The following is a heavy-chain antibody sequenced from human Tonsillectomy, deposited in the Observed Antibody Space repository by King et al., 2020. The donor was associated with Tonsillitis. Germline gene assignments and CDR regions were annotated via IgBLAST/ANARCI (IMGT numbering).Heavy chain of an antibody. CDR2: IYYSGST. CDR1: GGSINSYY. D-gene: IGHD6-13*01. V-gene: IGHV4-59*01. Sequence: QLQESGPGLVKPSETLSLTCTVSGGSINSYYWSWIRQPPGEGLEWIGYIYYSGSTNYSPSLKSRVSISVDTSKNHFSLNLTSVTAADTAVYYCARRGSSWSHFDYWGQGTLVTVSS. CDR3: ARRGSSWSHFDY. J-gene: IGHJ4*02.